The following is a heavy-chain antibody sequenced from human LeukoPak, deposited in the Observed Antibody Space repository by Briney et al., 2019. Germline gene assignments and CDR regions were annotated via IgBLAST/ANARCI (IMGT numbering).Heavy chain of an antibody. V-gene: IGHV4-59*01. CDR3: ARGRGSASQGTYYYYGMDV. CDR2: IYYSGST. Sequence: SETLSLTCTVSGGSISSYYWSWIRQPPGKGLEWIGYIYYSGSTNYNPSLKSRVTISVDTSKNQFSLKLSSVTAADTAVYYCARGRGSASQGTYYYYGMDVCGQGTTVTVSS. J-gene: IGHJ6*02. CDR1: GGSISSYY.